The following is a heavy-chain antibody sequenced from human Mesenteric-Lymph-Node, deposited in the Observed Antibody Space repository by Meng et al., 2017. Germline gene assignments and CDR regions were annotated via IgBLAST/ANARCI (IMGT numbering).Heavy chain of an antibody. CDR1: GYTFTSYA. CDR2: ISSDSSVK. D-gene: IGHD6-13*01. V-gene: IGHV3-30*04. Sequence: QVQLVQSGSGLKKPGASVKVACKASGYTFTSYAMHWVRQAPGKGLEWVAVISSDSSVKWYGDSVKGRFTISRDNSKNTLYLQMNSLRAEDTAVYYCARWGYNGDWYVLDYWGQGALVTVSS. J-gene: IGHJ4*02. CDR3: ARWGYNGDWYVLDY.